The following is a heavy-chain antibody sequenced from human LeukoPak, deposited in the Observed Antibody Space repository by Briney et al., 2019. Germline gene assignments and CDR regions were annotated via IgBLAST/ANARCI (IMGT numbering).Heavy chain of an antibody. Sequence: GGSLRLSCAASGFIFSSYAMGWVRQAPGKGLEWVSVINNSGGVTRYADSVRGRFTISRDNSKNTLYLQMNSLTADDTAVYYCVKRGLTTVTTRVFGYWGQGTLVTVSS. D-gene: IGHD4-17*01. CDR1: GFIFSSYA. CDR3: VKRGLTTVTTRVFGY. J-gene: IGHJ4*02. CDR2: INNSGGVT. V-gene: IGHV3-23*01.